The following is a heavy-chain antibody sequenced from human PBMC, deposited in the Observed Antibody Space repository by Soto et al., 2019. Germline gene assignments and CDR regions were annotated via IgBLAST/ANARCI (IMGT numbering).Heavy chain of an antibody. CDR3: ARDGNIVVFPDAIRRGANFRGMDV. D-gene: IGHD2-2*02. Sequence: ASVKVSGKASGYTSTGYYIHWVRQPPAQGREWMGWINPNSGGTNYAQKFQGWVTMTRDTSISTGYMEGSRLRSDDTALYNCARDGNIVVFPDAIRRGANFRGMDVWGQGTTVTVSS. CDR1: GYTSTGYY. V-gene: IGHV1-2*04. CDR2: INPNSGGT. J-gene: IGHJ6*02.